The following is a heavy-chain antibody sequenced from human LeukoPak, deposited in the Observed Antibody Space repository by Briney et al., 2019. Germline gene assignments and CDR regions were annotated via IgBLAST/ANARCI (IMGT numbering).Heavy chain of an antibody. V-gene: IGHV3-66*01. CDR1: GFTVSSNY. CDR2: IYSGGST. D-gene: IGHD5-18*01. CDR3: ARGIQLSSTRGDYFDY. Sequence: PGGSLRLSCAASGFTVSSNYMSWVRQAPGKGLEWVSVIYSGGSTYYADSVKGRFTIPRDNSKNTLYLQMNSLRAEDTAVYYCARGIQLSSTRGDYFDYWGQGTLVTVSS. J-gene: IGHJ4*02.